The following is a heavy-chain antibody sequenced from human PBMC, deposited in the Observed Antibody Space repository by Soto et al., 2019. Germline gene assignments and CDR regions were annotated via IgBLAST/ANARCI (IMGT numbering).Heavy chain of an antibody. D-gene: IGHD7-27*01. Sequence: SETLSLTCAVSGGSISSGGYSWTWIRQPPGKGLEWIGYIYHSGSTYYNPSLKSRVTMSVDTSKNQFSLKLSSVTAADTAVYYCAKNWNWGSLVHWGQGTLVTVSS. J-gene: IGHJ4*02. CDR1: GGSISSGGYS. V-gene: IGHV4-30-2*01. CDR2: IYHSGST. CDR3: AKNWNWGSLVH.